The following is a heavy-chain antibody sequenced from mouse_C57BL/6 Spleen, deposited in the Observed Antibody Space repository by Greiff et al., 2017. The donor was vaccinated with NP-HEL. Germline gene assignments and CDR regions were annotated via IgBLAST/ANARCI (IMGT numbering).Heavy chain of an antibody. CDR1: GYTFTDYY. D-gene: IGHD1-1*01. Sequence: VQLQQSGAELVRPGASVKLSCKASGYTFTDYYINWVKQRPGQGLEWIARIYPGSGNTYYIEKFKGKATLTAEKSSSTASMQLSSLTSEDSAVYFCARSPTLYGSSYYYAMDYWGQGTSVTVSS. CDR3: ARSPTLYGSSYYYAMDY. V-gene: IGHV1-76*01. J-gene: IGHJ4*01. CDR2: IYPGSGNT.